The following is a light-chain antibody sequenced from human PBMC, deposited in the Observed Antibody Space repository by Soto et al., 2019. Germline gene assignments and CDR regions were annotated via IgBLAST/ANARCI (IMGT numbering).Light chain of an antibody. CDR3: QQYERYPLT. J-gene: IGKJ4*01. V-gene: IGKV1-5*03. CDR2: SAS. Sequence: DIQMTQSPSTLSASVGDRVIITCRASQSVSGWLAWYRQKPGKAPELLIYSASTLETGVPSRFSGSGSGTDFTLTVSSLQREDFATYYCQQYERYPLTFGGGTKVDI. CDR1: QSVSGW.